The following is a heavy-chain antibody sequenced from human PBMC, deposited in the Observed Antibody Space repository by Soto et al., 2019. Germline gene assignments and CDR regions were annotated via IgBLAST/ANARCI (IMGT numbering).Heavy chain of an antibody. J-gene: IGHJ6*02. CDR2: IIPIFGTA. Sequence: SVKVSCKASGGTFSSYAISWVRQAPGQGLEWMGGIIPIFGTANYAQKFQGRVTITADESTSTAYMELSSLRSEDTAVYYCARMVAVAGTSVNYYYGMDVWGQGTTVTVSS. D-gene: IGHD6-19*01. CDR1: GGTFSSYA. CDR3: ARMVAVAGTSVNYYYGMDV. V-gene: IGHV1-69*13.